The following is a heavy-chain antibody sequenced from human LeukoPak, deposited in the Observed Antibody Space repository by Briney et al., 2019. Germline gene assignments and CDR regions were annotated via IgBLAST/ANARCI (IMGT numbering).Heavy chain of an antibody. CDR1: GFTFSSYE. Sequence: GGSLRLSCAASGFTFSSYEMNWVRQAPGKGLEWLSYISSGGSTIYYADSVKGRFTISRDNAKNSLYLQMNSLRAEDTAVYYCATSLQVVVDYWGQGTLVTVSS. CDR2: ISSGGSTI. D-gene: IGHD6-6*01. CDR3: ATSLQVVVDY. J-gene: IGHJ4*02. V-gene: IGHV3-48*03.